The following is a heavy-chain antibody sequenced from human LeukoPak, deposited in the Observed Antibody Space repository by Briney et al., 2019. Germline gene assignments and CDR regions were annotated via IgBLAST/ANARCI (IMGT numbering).Heavy chain of an antibody. CDR2: IYHSGST. CDR1: GYSISSGYY. V-gene: IGHV4-38-2*02. D-gene: IGHD3-3*01. CDR3: ARAAPRWTYYDLWSGLDY. Sequence: SETLSLTCTVSGYSISSGYYWGWIRQPPGKGLEWIGSIYHSGSTYYNPSLKSRVTISVDTSKNQFSLKLSSVTAADTAVYYCARAAPRWTYYDLWSGLDYCGQGTLVTVSS. J-gene: IGHJ4*02.